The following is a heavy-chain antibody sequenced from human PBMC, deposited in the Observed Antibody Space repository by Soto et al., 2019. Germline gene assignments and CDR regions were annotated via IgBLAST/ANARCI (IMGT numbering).Heavy chain of an antibody. D-gene: IGHD2-15*01. J-gene: IGHJ6*03. CDR3: ASGKSQMTQDRMGFYYYMDV. V-gene: IGHV1-69*08. Sequence: QVQLVQSGAEVKTPGSSVRISCAASGATFNDYTFTWVRRAPGQGLEWMGRVIPLLDASNYAEKFQDRVTITPDRSTSTVYMELSGLKSADSAIYYCASGKSQMTQDRMGFYYYMDVWGKGTTVTVSS. CDR1: GATFNDYT. CDR2: VIPLLDAS.